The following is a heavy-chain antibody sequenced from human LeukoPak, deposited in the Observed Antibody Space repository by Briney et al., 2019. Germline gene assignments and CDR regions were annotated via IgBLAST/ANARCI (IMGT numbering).Heavy chain of an antibody. CDR1: GYTFTSYG. J-gene: IGHJ3*02. Sequence: VASVKVSCKASGYTFTSYGISWVRQAPGQGLEWMGWISAYNGNTNYAQKLQGRVTMTTDTSTSTAYMELGSLRSDDTAVYYCARDPKTLLKGTVTRDDAFDIWGQGTMVTVSS. D-gene: IGHD4-17*01. CDR2: ISAYNGNT. V-gene: IGHV1-18*01. CDR3: ARDPKTLLKGTVTRDDAFDI.